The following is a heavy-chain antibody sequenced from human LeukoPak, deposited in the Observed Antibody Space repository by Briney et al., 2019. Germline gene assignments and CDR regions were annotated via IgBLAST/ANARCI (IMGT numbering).Heavy chain of an antibody. J-gene: IGHJ3*02. Sequence: SETLSLTCTVSGRSISSYYWSWIRQPPGKGLEWIGYIYYSGSTNYNPSLKSRVTISVDTSKKQVSLKLSSVTAADTAVYYCARERDAFDIWGQGTMVTVSS. CDR1: GRSISSYY. CDR2: IYYSGST. V-gene: IGHV4-59*01. CDR3: ARERDAFDI.